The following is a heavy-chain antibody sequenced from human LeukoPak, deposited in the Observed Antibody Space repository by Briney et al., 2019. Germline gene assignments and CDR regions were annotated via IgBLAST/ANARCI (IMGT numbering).Heavy chain of an antibody. CDR2: IRPTGFDR. CDR3: ATETNGRHYDY. Sequence: GGSLRLSCTTSGLTFSTSGFNWVRQAPGKGLEWVASIRPTGFDRYHADSIKGRFTISRDNANNFLYLQMDNLRAEDTAVYYCATETNGRHYDYWGQGTLLTVSS. CDR1: GLTFSTSG. D-gene: IGHD1-14*01. V-gene: IGHV3-21*06. J-gene: IGHJ4*02.